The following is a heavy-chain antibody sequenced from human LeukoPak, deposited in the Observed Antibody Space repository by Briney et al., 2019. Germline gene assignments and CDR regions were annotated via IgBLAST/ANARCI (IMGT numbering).Heavy chain of an antibody. Sequence: QSGGSLRLSCAASGFTFRSYGIHCVPQAPGKGLEGVTFIRYDGSNKYYADSVKGRFIISRDNSKNTLYLQMNSLRAEDTAMYYCAKYQDYYDSSGYWGSFDYWGQGTLVTVSS. CDR1: GFTFRSYG. V-gene: IGHV3-30*02. CDR2: IRYDGSNK. CDR3: AKYQDYYDSSGYWGSFDY. J-gene: IGHJ4*02. D-gene: IGHD3-22*01.